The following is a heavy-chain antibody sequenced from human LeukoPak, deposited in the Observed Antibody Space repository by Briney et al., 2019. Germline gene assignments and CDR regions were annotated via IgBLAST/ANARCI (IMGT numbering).Heavy chain of an antibody. V-gene: IGHV3-53*01. Sequence: GGSLRLSCAASGFTVSSNYMSWVRQAPGKGLEWVSVIYSGGSTYYADSVKGRFTISRDNSKNTLYLQMNSLRAEDTAVYYCASPGLGGTSYYYYGIDVWGQGTTVTVSS. CDR2: IYSGGST. CDR3: ASPGLGGTSYYYYGIDV. CDR1: GFTVSSNY. J-gene: IGHJ6*02. D-gene: IGHD6-19*01.